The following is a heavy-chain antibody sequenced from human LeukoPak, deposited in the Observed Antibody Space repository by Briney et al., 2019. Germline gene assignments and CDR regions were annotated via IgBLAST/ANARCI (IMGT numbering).Heavy chain of an antibody. CDR1: GYTFTSYY. V-gene: IGHV1-46*01. J-gene: IGHJ5*02. Sequence: ASVKVSCKASGYTFTSYYMHWVRQAPGQGLEWMGIIDPSGGSTSYAQKFQGRVTMTRDTSTSTVYMELSSLRSEDTAVYYCARARGPRAAADPFDPWGQGTLVTVSS. CDR2: IDPSGGST. CDR3: ARARGPRAAADPFDP. D-gene: IGHD6-13*01.